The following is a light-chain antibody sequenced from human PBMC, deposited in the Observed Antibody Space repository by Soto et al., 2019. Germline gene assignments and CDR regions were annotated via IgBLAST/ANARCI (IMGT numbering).Light chain of an antibody. J-gene: IGLJ1*01. CDR1: SSDVGSYNL. V-gene: IGLV2-23*02. CDR2: EVS. Sequence: QSVLTKPASVSGSPGQSIPISCTGTSSDVGSYNLVSWYQQHPGKAPKLMIYEVSKRPSGVSNRFSGSKSGNTASLTISGLQAEDEADYYCCSYAGSSTYVFGTGTKVTVL. CDR3: CSYAGSSTYV.